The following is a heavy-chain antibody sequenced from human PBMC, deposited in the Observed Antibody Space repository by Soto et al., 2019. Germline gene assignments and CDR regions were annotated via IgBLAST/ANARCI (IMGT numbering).Heavy chain of an antibody. CDR1: GYTFTSYG. V-gene: IGHV1-18*01. CDR2: ISAYNGNT. D-gene: IGHD3-9*01. J-gene: IGHJ4*02. Sequence: ASVKVSCKASGYTFTSYGISWVRQAPGQGLGWMGWISAYNGNTNYAQKLQGRVTMTTDTSTSTAYMELRSLRSDDTAVYYCARDKIERYFDWGIDYWGQGTLVTVSS. CDR3: ARDKIERYFDWGIDY.